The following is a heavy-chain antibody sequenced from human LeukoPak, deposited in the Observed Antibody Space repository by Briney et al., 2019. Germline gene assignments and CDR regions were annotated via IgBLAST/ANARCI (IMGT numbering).Heavy chain of an antibody. D-gene: IGHD3-16*02. Sequence: PGGSLRLSCAASGFTLRTYWMQWVRQAPGQGLVWVSRIKYDETVTNYADSVRGRFTISRDNSKNTLYLHMNSLRAEDTAVYYCAKERAGYTNPYYFDYWGQGTLVTVSS. CDR2: IKYDETVT. V-gene: IGHV3-74*01. CDR1: GFTLRTYW. CDR3: AKERAGYTNPYYFDY. J-gene: IGHJ4*02.